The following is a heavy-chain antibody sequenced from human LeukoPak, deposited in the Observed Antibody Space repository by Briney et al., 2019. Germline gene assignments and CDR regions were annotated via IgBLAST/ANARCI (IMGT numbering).Heavy chain of an antibody. CDR3: ARAPFFWSGYYFDY. V-gene: IGHV3-48*01. D-gene: IGHD3-3*01. CDR1: GFTFSSYS. J-gene: IGHJ4*02. Sequence: GGSLRLSCAASGFTFSSYSMNWVRQAPGEGLEWVSYISSSSSTIYYADSVKGRFTISRDNAKNSLYLQMNSLRAEDTAVYYCARAPFFWSGYYFDYWGQGTLVTVSS. CDR2: ISSSSSTI.